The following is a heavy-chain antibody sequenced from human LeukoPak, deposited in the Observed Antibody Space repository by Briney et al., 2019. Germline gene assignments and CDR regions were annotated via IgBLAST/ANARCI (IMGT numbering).Heavy chain of an antibody. CDR3: ARGPLIDGYCTNGVCFTSFDS. Sequence: SVKVSCKASGGTFSSYAISWVRQAPGQGLEWMGGIIPIFGTANYAQKFQGRVTITADESTSTAYMELSSLRSEDTAVYYCARGPLIDGYCTNGVCFTSFDSWGQGTLVTVSS. CDR2: IIPIFGTA. J-gene: IGHJ5*01. V-gene: IGHV1-69*13. D-gene: IGHD2-8*01. CDR1: GGTFSSYA.